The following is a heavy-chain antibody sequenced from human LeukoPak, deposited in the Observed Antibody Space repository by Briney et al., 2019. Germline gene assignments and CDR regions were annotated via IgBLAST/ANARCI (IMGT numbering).Heavy chain of an antibody. V-gene: IGHV3-30-3*01. CDR3: ARDKLAAAGTFGY. D-gene: IGHD6-13*01. CDR1: GFTFSSYA. CDR2: ISYDGSNK. J-gene: IGHJ4*02. Sequence: GGSLRLSCAASGFTFSSYAMHWVRQAPGKGLEWVAVISYDGSNKYYADSVKGRFTISRDNSKNTLYLQMNSLRAEDTAVYYCARDKLAAAGTFGYWGQGNLVTVSS.